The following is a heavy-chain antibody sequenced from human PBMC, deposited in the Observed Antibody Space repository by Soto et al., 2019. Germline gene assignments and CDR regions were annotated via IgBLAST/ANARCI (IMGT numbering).Heavy chain of an antibody. CDR1: GYTFTSYA. CDR2: INAGNGNT. Sequence: ASVKVSCKASGYTFTSYAMHWVRQAPGQRLEWMGWINAGNGNTKYSQKFQGRVTISRDTSAGTAYMELSSLRSEDTAVYYCARAPSWYNFDYWGQGTLVTVSS. D-gene: IGHD6-13*01. V-gene: IGHV1-3*01. CDR3: ARAPSWYNFDY. J-gene: IGHJ4*02.